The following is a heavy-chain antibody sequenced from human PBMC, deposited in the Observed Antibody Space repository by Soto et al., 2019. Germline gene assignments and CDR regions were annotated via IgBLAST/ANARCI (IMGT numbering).Heavy chain of an antibody. CDR1: GFTFSSYT. CDR2: ITGSSSYI. J-gene: IGHJ4*02. Sequence: EVQLVESGGGLVKPGGSLRLSCAASGFTFSSYTMNWVRQAPGKGLEWVSSITGSSSYIHYADSVKGRFTISRDNAKNSLYLQMNSLRAEDEAVYYCARDYSRFDYWGQGTLVTVSS. D-gene: IGHD4-4*01. V-gene: IGHV3-21*01. CDR3: ARDYSRFDY.